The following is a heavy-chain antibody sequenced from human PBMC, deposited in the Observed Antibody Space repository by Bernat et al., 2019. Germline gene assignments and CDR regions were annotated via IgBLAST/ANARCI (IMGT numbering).Heavy chain of an antibody. CDR1: GFTFSDYY. J-gene: IGHJ4*02. Sequence: QVQLVESGGGLVKPGGSLRLSCAASGFTFSDYYMSWIRQAPGKGREWVSYISSSSSYRNYADSVKGRFSISRDNAKNSLYLQMNSLRAEDTAVYYCARAARGRFLEWLFLDWGQGTLVTVSS. V-gene: IGHV3-11*05. D-gene: IGHD3-3*01. CDR3: ARAARGRFLEWLFLD. CDR2: ISSSSSYR.